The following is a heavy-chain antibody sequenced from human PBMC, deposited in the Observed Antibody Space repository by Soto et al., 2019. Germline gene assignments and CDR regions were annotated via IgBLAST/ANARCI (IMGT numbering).Heavy chain of an antibody. CDR1: GGTFSSYA. D-gene: IGHD2-21*02. V-gene: IGHV1-69*13. J-gene: IGHJ6*02. Sequence: SVKVSCKASGGTFSSYAISWVRQAPGQGLEWMGGIIPIFGTANYAQKFQGRVTITADESTSTAYMELSSLRSEDTAVYYCARDQAASVVVTAVTYYGMDVWGQGTTVTVSS. CDR2: IIPIFGTA. CDR3: ARDQAASVVVTAVTYYGMDV.